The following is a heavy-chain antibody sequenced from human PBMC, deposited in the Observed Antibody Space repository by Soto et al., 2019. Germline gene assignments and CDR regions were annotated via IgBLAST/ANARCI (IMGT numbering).Heavy chain of an antibody. CDR3: ARSSGVERXDSSGYGGIRSPDAFDI. CDR1: GYTFTVDY. D-gene: IGHD3-22*01. J-gene: IGHJ3*02. V-gene: IGHV1-2*04. Sequence: SVKVACKDSGYTFTVDYMDWVLQAPGQGLEWMGWINPNSGGTNYAQKFQGWVTMTRDTSISTAYMELSRLRSDDTSVYYCARSSGVERXDSSGYGGIRSPDAFDIWGQGTMVTVSS. CDR2: INPNSGGT.